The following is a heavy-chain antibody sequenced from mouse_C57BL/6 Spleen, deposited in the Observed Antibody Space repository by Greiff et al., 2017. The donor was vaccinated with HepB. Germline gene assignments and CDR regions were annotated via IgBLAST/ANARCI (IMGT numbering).Heavy chain of an antibody. J-gene: IGHJ4*01. Sequence: VQLQQSGPVLVKPGASVKMSCKASGYTFTDYYMNWVKQSHGKSLEWIGVINPYNGGTSYNQKFKGKATLTVDKSSSTAYMELNSLTSEDSAVYYCARRGQSLITTVDYAMDYWGQGTSVTVSS. CDR3: ARRGQSLITTVDYAMDY. V-gene: IGHV1-19*01. CDR1: GYTFTDYY. CDR2: INPYNGGT. D-gene: IGHD1-1*01.